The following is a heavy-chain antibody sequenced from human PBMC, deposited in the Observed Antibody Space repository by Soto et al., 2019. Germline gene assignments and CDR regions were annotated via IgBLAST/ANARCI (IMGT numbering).Heavy chain of an antibody. J-gene: IGHJ5*02. CDR1: GGTFSSYA. CDR3: AGAGAYSTCWYWFDA. CDR2: IIPIFGTS. D-gene: IGHD6-13*01. V-gene: IGHV1-69*13. Sequence: ASVKVSCKASGGTFSSYAISWVRQAPGQGLEWMGGIIPIFGTSNYAQKFQGRVTITADASTSTAYMELSSLRSADTAVYYCAGAGAYSTCWYWFDAWGQGTMVTVSS.